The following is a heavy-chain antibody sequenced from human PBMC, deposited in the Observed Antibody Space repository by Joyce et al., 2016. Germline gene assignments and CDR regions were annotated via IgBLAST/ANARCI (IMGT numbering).Heavy chain of an antibody. CDR1: GFTFSSYA. CDR3: AKHGNYGPYYFDY. J-gene: IGHJ4*02. CDR2: ISDSGGRT. Sequence: EVQLLESGGGLVQPGGSLILSCAASGFTFSSYAMSGGRQGSGKGLEWVSGISDSGGRTYYADSVKGRFTISSDNAKNTLFLQMSSLRAEDTAVYYCAKHGNYGPYYFDYWGQGTLVTVSS. D-gene: IGHD3-10*01. V-gene: IGHV3-23*01.